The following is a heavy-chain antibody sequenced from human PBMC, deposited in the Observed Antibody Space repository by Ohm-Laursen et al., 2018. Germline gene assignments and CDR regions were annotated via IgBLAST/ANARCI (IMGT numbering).Heavy chain of an antibody. CDR1: GYTFTGNY. CDR2: INPDSGGT. D-gene: IGHD5-18*01. CDR3: ATSKWRQKLDY. V-gene: IGHV1-2*02. J-gene: IGHJ4*02. Sequence: ASVKDSCKASGYTFTGNYVHWVRQAPGQGLEWMGWINPDSGGTNYAQNFRGRVTMTRDTSISTAYMELSSLRYEDSAIYYCATSKWRQKLDYWGQGTLVTVSS.